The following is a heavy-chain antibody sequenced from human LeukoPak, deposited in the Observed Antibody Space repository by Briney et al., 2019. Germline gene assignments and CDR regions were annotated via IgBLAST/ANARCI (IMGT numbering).Heavy chain of an antibody. J-gene: IGHJ6*02. Sequence: PGGSLRLSSAASGLGVDTKYMTWVRQAPGKGLEWVSAISGSGGSTYYADSVKGRFTISRDNSKNTLYLQMNSLRAEDTAVYYCAKDKDYFEEYGMDVWGQGTTVTVSS. CDR2: ISGSGGST. V-gene: IGHV3-23*01. D-gene: IGHD4/OR15-4a*01. CDR3: AKDKDYFEEYGMDV. CDR1: GLGVDTKY.